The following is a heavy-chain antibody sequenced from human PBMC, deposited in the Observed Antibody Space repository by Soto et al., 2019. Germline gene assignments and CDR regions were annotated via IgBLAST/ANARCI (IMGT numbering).Heavy chain of an antibody. CDR1: GGSVSSYY. V-gene: IGHV4-4*07. D-gene: IGHD2-15*01. CDR2: IYTGGST. CDR3: ARASVGPPGGGSWTMPFDS. Sequence: QVQLRESGPGLVKPSETLSLTCSVSGGSVSSYYWSWIRQPAGKGPEWIGRIYTGGSTNYNPSLKSPVTMSVDTSNNQFSLRLTSVTAADTAVYYCARASVGPPGGGSWTMPFDSWGRGTLVTVSS. J-gene: IGHJ4*02.